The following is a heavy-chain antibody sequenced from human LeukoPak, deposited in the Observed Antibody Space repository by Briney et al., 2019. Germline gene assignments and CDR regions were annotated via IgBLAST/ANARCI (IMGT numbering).Heavy chain of an antibody. CDR3: ARDVWFDP. Sequence: GGSLRLSCAASGFIFSSHEMNWVRQPPGKGLEWVSYISSGGSTIYYADSVKGRFTVSRDNAKNSLSLQMNSLRAEYTALYYCARDVWFDPWGQGTLVTVSS. J-gene: IGHJ5*02. CDR1: GFIFSSHE. CDR2: ISSGGSTI. V-gene: IGHV3-48*03.